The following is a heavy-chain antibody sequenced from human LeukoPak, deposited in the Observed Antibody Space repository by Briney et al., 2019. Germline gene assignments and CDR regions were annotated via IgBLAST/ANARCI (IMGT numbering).Heavy chain of an antibody. CDR1: GFTFSSYG. D-gene: IGHD6-19*01. CDR3: ARDHQRYSSGWYLLDY. Sequence: PGGSLRLSCAASGFTFSSYGMHWVRQAPGKGLEWVAVISYDGSNKYYADSVKGRFTISRDNSKNTLYLQMNSLRAEDTAVYYCARDHQRYSSGWYLLDYWGQGTLVTVSS. J-gene: IGHJ4*02. V-gene: IGHV3-30*19. CDR2: ISYDGSNK.